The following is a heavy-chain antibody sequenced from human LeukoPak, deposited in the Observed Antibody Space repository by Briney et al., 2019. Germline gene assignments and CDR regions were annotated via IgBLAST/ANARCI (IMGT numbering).Heavy chain of an antibody. Sequence: SETLSLTCTVSGGSISNNNYYWAWIRQPPGKGLECIGSIYYSGSPYYNPFLKSRVTISVDTSKNQFSLRLSSVAAADTAVYYCATWRTAKTGFDYWGQGTLVTVSS. CDR1: GGSISNNNYY. V-gene: IGHV4-39*01. J-gene: IGHJ4*02. CDR3: ATWRTAKTGFDY. D-gene: IGHD1-1*01. CDR2: IYYSGSP.